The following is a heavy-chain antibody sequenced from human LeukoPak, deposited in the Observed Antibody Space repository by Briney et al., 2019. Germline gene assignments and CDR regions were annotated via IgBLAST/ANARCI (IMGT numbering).Heavy chain of an antibody. CDR1: GGSIISGDYY. CDR3: ARGHGWDFDY. J-gene: IGHJ4*02. Sequence: SETLSLTCTVSGGSIISGDYYWSWIRQPPGKGLEWIGYIYYSGSTYYNPSLKSRVTISVDTSKNQFSLKLSSVTAADTAAYYCARGHGWDFDYWGQGTLVTVSS. V-gene: IGHV4-30-4*01. CDR2: IYYSGST. D-gene: IGHD6-19*01.